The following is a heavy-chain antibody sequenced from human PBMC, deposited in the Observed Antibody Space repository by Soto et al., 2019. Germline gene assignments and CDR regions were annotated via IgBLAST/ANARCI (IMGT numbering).Heavy chain of an antibody. CDR3: ARGYCSSTSCNKNYYYYMDV. V-gene: IGHV1-2*04. D-gene: IGHD2-2*01. Sequence: ASVKVSCKASGYTFTGYYMHRVRQAPGQGLEWMGWINPNSGGTNYAQKFQGWVTMTRDTSIRTAYMELSRLRSDDTAVYYCARGYCSSTSCNKNYYYYMDVWGKGTTVTVSS. CDR1: GYTFTGYY. CDR2: INPNSGGT. J-gene: IGHJ6*03.